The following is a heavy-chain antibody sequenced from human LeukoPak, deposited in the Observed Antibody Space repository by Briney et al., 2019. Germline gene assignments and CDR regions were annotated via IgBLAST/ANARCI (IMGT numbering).Heavy chain of an antibody. D-gene: IGHD3-22*01. Sequence: GGSLRLSCAASGFTFSSYWMHWARQAPGKGLVWVSRINSDGSNTNYADSVKGRFIISRDNAKNTLYLQMNSLRAEDTAVYYCARAPSEIGGYYPEYFRHWGQGTLVTVSP. J-gene: IGHJ1*01. CDR1: GFTFSSYW. CDR3: ARAPSEIGGYYPEYFRH. V-gene: IGHV3-74*01. CDR2: INSDGSNT.